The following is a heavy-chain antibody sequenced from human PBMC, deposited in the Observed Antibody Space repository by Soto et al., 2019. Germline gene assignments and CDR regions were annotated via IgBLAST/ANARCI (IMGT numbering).Heavy chain of an antibody. CDR1: GFTFSRYG. CDR3: ARDGDVNTGVGHDY. J-gene: IGHJ4*02. CDR2: IWHDGGNK. D-gene: IGHD7-27*01. V-gene: IGHV3-33*01. Sequence: QVQLVESGGGVVQPGRSLRLSCAASGFTFSRYGMHWVRQAPGKGLEWVAFIWHDGGNKFYAESVKGRFTISRDNSKNTLYLQMTSLSAEDKAMYYCARDGDVNTGVGHDYWGQGTLVTVSS.